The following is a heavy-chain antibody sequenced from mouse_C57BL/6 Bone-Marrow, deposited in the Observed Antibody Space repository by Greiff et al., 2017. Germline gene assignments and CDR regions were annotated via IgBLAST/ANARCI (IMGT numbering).Heavy chain of an antibody. Sequence: VHLQESGPGLVAPSPSLSITCTVSGFSLTSYGVSWVRQPPGQGLEWLGVIWGDGGTNYHSALISRLSISKNNSKGQVFVKLNRLQTDDTSTYYCATIYDYGSQDYWGQGTSRTVSS. V-gene: IGHV2-3*01. CDR1: GFSLTSYG. J-gene: IGHJ2*02. CDR3: ATIYDYGSQDY. D-gene: IGHD1-1*01. CDR2: IWGDGGT.